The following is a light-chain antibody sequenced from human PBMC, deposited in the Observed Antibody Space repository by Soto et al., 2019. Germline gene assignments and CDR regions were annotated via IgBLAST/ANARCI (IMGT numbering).Light chain of an antibody. CDR2: EVS. CDR3: SSYTSSSPYV. Sequence: QSALTQPASVSGSPGQSITISCTGTSSDVGGYNYVSWYQQHPGKAPKLMSYEVSNRPSGVSNRFSGSKSGNTASLTISGLQAEDEADYSCSSYTSSSPYVFGTGTKVTVL. J-gene: IGLJ1*01. V-gene: IGLV2-14*01. CDR1: SSDVGGYNY.